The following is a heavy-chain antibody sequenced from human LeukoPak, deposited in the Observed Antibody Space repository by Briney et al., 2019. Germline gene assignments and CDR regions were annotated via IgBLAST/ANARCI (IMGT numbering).Heavy chain of an antibody. CDR2: ISTSSSYI. CDR1: GFTFSTYS. J-gene: IGHJ6*03. Sequence: GGSLRLSCAASGFTFSTYSMNWVRQAPGKGLEWVSSISTSSSYIYYADSVKGRFTISRDNAKNSLYLQMNSLRAEDTAVYYCAKTTDNYYYYYMDVWGKGTTVTVSS. CDR3: AKTTDNYYYYYMDV. D-gene: IGHD4-17*01. V-gene: IGHV3-21*01.